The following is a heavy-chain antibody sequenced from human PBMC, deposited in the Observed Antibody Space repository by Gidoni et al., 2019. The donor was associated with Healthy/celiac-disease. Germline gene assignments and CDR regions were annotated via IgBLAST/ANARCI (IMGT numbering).Heavy chain of an antibody. CDR1: GFTFSSYA. CDR3: AKKTIYDFWSGYYDYYYYYGMDV. D-gene: IGHD3-3*01. Sequence: EVQLLESGGGLVQPGGSLRLSCAASGFTFSSYAMRWVRQAPGKGLEWVSAISGSGGSTYYADSVKGRFTISRDNSKNTLYLQMNSLRAEDTAVYYCAKKTIYDFWSGYYDYYYYYGMDVWGQGTTVTVSS. V-gene: IGHV3-23*01. CDR2: ISGSGGST. J-gene: IGHJ6*02.